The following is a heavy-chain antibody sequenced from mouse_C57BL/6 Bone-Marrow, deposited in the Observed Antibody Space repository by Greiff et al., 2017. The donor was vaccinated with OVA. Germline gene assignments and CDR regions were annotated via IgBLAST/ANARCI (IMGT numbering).Heavy chain of an antibody. V-gene: IGHV1-78*01. CDR2: IYPRDGST. Sequence: QVQLQQSDAELVKPGASVKISCKASGYTFTDHTIHWMKQRPEQGLEWIGYIYPRDGSTKYNEKFKGKATLTADKSSSTAYMQLNSLTSEDSAVXFCASSDYYGSSFYWYFDVWGTGTTVTVSS. J-gene: IGHJ1*03. D-gene: IGHD1-1*01. CDR3: ASSDYYGSSFYWYFDV. CDR1: GYTFTDHT.